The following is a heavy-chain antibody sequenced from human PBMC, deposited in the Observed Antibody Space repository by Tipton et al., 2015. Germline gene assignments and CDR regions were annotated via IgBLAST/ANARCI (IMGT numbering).Heavy chain of an antibody. J-gene: IGHJ5*02. D-gene: IGHD7-27*01. CDR2: IFFSGST. V-gene: IGHV4-39*02. CDR1: GGSISDSTYY. CDR3: ARNSSKSTGDRGGFDL. Sequence: TLSLTCTVSGGSISDSTYYWGWIRQPPGKQLEWIASIFFSGSTHYNPSLKSRFTISVDSSKNLFSLALTDVTAADTAFYYCARNSSKSTGDRGGFDLWGQGILVSVSS.